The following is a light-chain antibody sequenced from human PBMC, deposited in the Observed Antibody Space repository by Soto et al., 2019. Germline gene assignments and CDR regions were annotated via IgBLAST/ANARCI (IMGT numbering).Light chain of an antibody. Sequence: EIVLTQSPGTLSLSPGERATLSCRASQTVNINYLTWYQQKPGQAPRVLIHGTSTRATGIPDRFSGSGSGTDFTLTISRLEPEDFAVYYCQQYGNSPMYTFGQGTKLEIE. V-gene: IGKV3-20*01. CDR1: QTVNINY. J-gene: IGKJ2*01. CDR3: QQYGNSPMYT. CDR2: GTS.